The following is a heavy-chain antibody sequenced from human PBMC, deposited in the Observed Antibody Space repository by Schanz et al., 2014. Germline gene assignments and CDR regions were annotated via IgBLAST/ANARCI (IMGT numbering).Heavy chain of an antibody. D-gene: IGHD5-18*01. Sequence: EVQLLESGGGLVPPGGSLRLSCAASGFNFSDYAMCWVRQAPGKGLEWVSAISGGGGTTYYADAVRGRFTISRDNSKTTVYLQMNSLRAEDTAVYYCAKDAENTAMITDYFDYWGQGTLVTVSS. CDR2: ISGGGGTT. CDR1: GFNFSDYA. CDR3: AKDAENTAMITDYFDY. J-gene: IGHJ4*02. V-gene: IGHV3-23*01.